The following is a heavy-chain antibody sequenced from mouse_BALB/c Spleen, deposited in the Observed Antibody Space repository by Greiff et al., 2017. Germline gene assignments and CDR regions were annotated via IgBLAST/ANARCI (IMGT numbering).Heavy chain of an antibody. CDR1: GYSFTSYY. CDR3: ARAGGSLCAMDY. Sequence: QVQLKESGPELVKPGASVKISCKASGYSFTSYYIHWVKQRPGQGLEWIGWIFPGSGNTKYNEKFKGKATLTADTSSSTAYMQLSSLTSEDSAVYFCARAGGSLCAMDYWGQGTSVTVSS. CDR2: IFPGSGNT. D-gene: IGHD6-1*01. V-gene: IGHV1-66*01. J-gene: IGHJ4*01.